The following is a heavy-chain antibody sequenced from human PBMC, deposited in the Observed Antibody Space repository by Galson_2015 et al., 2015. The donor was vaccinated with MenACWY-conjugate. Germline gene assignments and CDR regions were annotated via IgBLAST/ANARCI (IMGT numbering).Heavy chain of an antibody. J-gene: IGHJ2*01. V-gene: IGHV3-74*03. D-gene: IGHD6-25*01. Sequence: SLRLSCAASGFTFRDYWMHWVRQAPGKGPEWVSRITKDATGRMYAESVKGRFTISRDNAKDALFLQMNSLRVDDTAVYYCAREAEAMGDWYFDLWGRGTLVTVSS. CDR1: GFTFRDYW. CDR3: AREAEAMGDWYFDL. CDR2: ITKDATGR.